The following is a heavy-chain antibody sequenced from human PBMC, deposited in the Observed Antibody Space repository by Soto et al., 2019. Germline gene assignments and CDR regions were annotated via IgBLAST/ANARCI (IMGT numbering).Heavy chain of an antibody. Sequence: QVQLQQWGAGLLKPSETLSLTCAVYGGFVSSGSYYWSWIRQPPGKGLEWIGEMSHSGGTHFNPSLKSRASISGVTSKNQFSLKMSSVTVAATALYDCARVERGTATTVVDAFDIWGPGTMVTVSS. D-gene: IGHD1-1*01. J-gene: IGHJ3*02. CDR3: ARVERGTATTVVDAFDI. V-gene: IGHV4-34*01. CDR1: GGFVSSGSYY. CDR2: MSHSGGT.